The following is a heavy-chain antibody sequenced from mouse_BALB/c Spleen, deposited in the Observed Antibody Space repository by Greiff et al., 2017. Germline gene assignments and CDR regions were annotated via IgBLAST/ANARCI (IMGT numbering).Heavy chain of an antibody. D-gene: IGHD2-10*02. CDR1: GYSITSGYI. CDR3: ARAYGNYGNAMDY. V-gene: IGHV3-1*02. J-gene: IGHJ4*01. Sequence: DVMLVESGPDLVKPSQSLSLTCTVTGYSITSGYIWHWIRQFPGNKLEWMGYIHYSGSTNYNPSLKSRISLTRDTSKNQLFLQLNSVTTEDTATYCCARAYGNYGNAMDYWGQGTSVTVSS. CDR2: IHYSGST.